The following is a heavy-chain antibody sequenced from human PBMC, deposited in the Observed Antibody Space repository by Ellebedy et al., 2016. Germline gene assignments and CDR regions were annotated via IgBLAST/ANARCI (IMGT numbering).Heavy chain of an antibody. J-gene: IGHJ3*01. Sequence: SETLSLTCNVSGGPVSSDYWNWMRRPPGKGLEWIGYVFHTGTSDYNPSLKSRVTMSVDTSKSQFSLRLTSVTAADTAVYYCAKWNGDWYAFDVWGQGTMVTVSS. CDR1: GGPVSSDY. V-gene: IGHV4-59*02. D-gene: IGHD1-1*01. CDR2: VFHTGTS. CDR3: AKWNGDWYAFDV.